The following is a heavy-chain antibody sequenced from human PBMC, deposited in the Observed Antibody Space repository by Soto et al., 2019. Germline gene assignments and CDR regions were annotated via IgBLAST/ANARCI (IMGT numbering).Heavy chain of an antibody. D-gene: IGHD3-10*01. J-gene: IGHJ5*02. CDR3: AIDPVSGSGSHYNWFDP. Sequence: GASVKVSCKASGYTFTGYYMHWVRQAPGQGHEWMGWINPNSGGTNYAQKFQGWVTMTRDTSISTAYMELSRLRSDDTAVYYCAIDPVSGSGSHYNWFDPWGQGTLVTVSS. V-gene: IGHV1-2*04. CDR1: GYTFTGYY. CDR2: INPNSGGT.